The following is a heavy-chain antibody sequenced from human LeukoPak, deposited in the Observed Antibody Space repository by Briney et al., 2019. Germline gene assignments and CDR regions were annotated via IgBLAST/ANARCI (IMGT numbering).Heavy chain of an antibody. Sequence: GESLRLSCAASGFTFSSYAMHWVRQAPGKGLEWVAVTSYDGSNKYYADSVKGRFTISRDNSKNTLYLQMNSLRAEDTAVYYCAKSIAARPNYFDYWGQGTLVTVSS. CDR1: GFTFSSYA. V-gene: IGHV3-30*04. CDR3: AKSIAARPNYFDY. J-gene: IGHJ4*02. D-gene: IGHD6-6*01. CDR2: TSYDGSNK.